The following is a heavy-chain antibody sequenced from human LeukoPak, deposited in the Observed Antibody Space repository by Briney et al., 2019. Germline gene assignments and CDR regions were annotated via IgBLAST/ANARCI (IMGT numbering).Heavy chain of an antibody. J-gene: IGHJ4*02. D-gene: IGHD2/OR15-2a*01. CDR2: LTGSGATT. V-gene: IGHV3-23*01. Sequence: PGGSLRLSCAASGFTFSDYYMSWIRQAPGKGLEWVSTLTGSGATTYYADSVKGQFTISRDNSKNTLYLQMNSLRAEDTAVYYCAKDYFLIDYWGQGTLVTVSS. CDR3: AKDYFLIDY. CDR1: GFTFSDYY.